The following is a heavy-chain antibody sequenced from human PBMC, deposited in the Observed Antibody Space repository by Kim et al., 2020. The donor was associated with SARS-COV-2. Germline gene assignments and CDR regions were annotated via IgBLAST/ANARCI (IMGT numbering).Heavy chain of an antibody. D-gene: IGHD6-19*01. Sequence: AQKFQGRVTMTRDTSTSTVYMELSSLRSEDTAVYYCARDQVAVAGRWFDPWGQGTLFTVSS. V-gene: IGHV1-46*01. J-gene: IGHJ5*02. CDR3: ARDQVAVAGRWFDP.